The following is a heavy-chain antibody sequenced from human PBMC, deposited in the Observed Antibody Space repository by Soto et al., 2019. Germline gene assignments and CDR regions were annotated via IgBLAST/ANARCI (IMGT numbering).Heavy chain of an antibody. CDR1: GGSISSYY. J-gene: IGHJ3*02. Sequence: PXGTLSLTCTVSGGSISSYYWSWIRQPAGKGLEWIGRIYTSGSTNYNPSLKSRVTMSVDTSKNQFSLKLSSVTAADTAVYYCAIGAGSFVAFDIWGQGTMVTVSS. V-gene: IGHV4-4*07. CDR2: IYTSGST. CDR3: AIGAGSFVAFDI. D-gene: IGHD1-26*01.